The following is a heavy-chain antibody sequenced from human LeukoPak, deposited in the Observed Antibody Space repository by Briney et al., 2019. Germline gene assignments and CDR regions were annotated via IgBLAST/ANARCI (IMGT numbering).Heavy chain of an antibody. V-gene: IGHV3-21*01. Sequence: GGSLRLSCAASGFTFSSYNMNWVRQAPGKGLEWVSSISNSGNYIYYADSVKGRFTISKDNAKNSLYMQMNSLGAEDTAIYGCARGGIAAQRRDTFDVWGQGTVVTVSS. D-gene: IGHD6-13*01. CDR1: GFTFSSYN. CDR2: ISNSGNYI. CDR3: ARGGIAAQRRDTFDV. J-gene: IGHJ3*01.